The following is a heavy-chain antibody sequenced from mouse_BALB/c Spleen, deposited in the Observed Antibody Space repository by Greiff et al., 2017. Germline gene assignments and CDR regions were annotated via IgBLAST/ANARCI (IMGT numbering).Heavy chain of an antibody. J-gene: IGHJ4*01. CDR1: GYTFTDYY. D-gene: IGHD2-14*01. CDR3: ARRGGTRGHAMDY. V-gene: IGHV1-26*01. Sequence: VQLQQSGPELVKPGASVKISCKASGYTFTDYYMNWVKQSHGKSLEWIGLVNPNNGGTSYNQKFKGKATLTVDKSSSTAYMELRSLTSEDSAVYYCARRGGTRGHAMDYWGQGTSVTVSS. CDR2: VNPNNGGT.